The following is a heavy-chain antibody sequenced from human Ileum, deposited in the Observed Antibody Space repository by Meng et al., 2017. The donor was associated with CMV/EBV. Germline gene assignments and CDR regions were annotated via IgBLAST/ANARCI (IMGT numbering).Heavy chain of an antibody. V-gene: IGHV4-34*01. Sequence: WIRQPPGKGLEWIGEINHRIGEINHSGTTNYNPSLKSRVTISLDTSKNQFSLRLDSVTAADTAEYYCARGRPYNSTWYRHYYAMDVWGQGTTVTVSS. CDR2: INHSGTT. D-gene: IGHD1-1*01. J-gene: IGHJ6*02. CDR3: ARGRPYNSTWYRHYYAMDV.